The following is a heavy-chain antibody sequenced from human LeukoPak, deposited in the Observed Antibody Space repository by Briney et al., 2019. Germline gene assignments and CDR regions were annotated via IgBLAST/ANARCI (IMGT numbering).Heavy chain of an antibody. CDR3: ASFNDILTGYSFDY. D-gene: IGHD3-9*01. Sequence: ASVKVSCKASGYTSTGYYMHWVRQAPGQGLEWMGWINPNSGGTNYAQKFQGRVTMTRDTSISTAYMELSRLRSDDTAVYYCASFNDILTGYSFDYWGQGTLVTVSS. CDR2: INPNSGGT. CDR1: GYTSTGYY. V-gene: IGHV1-2*02. J-gene: IGHJ4*02.